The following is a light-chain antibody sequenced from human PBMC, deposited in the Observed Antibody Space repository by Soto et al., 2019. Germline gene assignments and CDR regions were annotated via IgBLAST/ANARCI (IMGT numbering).Light chain of an antibody. V-gene: IGKV1-5*01. Sequence: EIQMTQSPSSLSAYKGDRVTIPCQTSQTINTYLNWYQQKPGKAPKLLISGASSLKSGVPSRFSGSGSGTEFTLTISSLQPDDFATYYCQQYNSYSFGQGTKVDI. CDR1: QTINTY. CDR3: QQYNSYS. J-gene: IGKJ1*01. CDR2: GAS.